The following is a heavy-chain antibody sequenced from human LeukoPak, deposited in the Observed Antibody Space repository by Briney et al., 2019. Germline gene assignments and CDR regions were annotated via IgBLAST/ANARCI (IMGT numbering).Heavy chain of an antibody. CDR2: INPSGGST. CDR3: ARDHLAAAGVDY. D-gene: IGHD6-13*01. J-gene: IGHJ4*02. CDR1: GYTFTSYY. Sequence: ASVKVSCKASGYTFTSYYMHWVRQAPGQGFEWMGIINPSGGSTSYAQKFQGRVTMTRDTSTSTVYMELSSLRSEDTAVHYCARDHLAAAGVDYWGQGTLVTVSS. V-gene: IGHV1-46*01.